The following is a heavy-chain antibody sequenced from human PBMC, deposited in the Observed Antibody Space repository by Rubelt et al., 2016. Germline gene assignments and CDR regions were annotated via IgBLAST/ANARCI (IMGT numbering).Heavy chain of an antibody. CDR3: ARGGLEKGMDV. Sequence: QVQLQESGPGLVKPSETLSLTCTVSGGSTSSYYWSWIRQHPGKGLEWIGYIYYSGSNYYNPFLKSRVTIEVDTSKNQFSLKVSSVTAADTAVYYCARGGLEKGMDVWGQGTTVTVSS. CDR1: GGSTSSYY. D-gene: IGHD1-26*01. CDR2: IYYSGSN. V-gene: IGHV4-59*06. J-gene: IGHJ6*02.